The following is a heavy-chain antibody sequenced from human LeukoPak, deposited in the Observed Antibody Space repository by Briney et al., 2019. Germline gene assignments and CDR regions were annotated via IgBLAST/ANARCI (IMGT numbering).Heavy chain of an antibody. D-gene: IGHD3-10*01. CDR1: GYPISSGYY. CDR2: IYHSGST. Sequence: SETLSLTCAVSGYPISSGYYWGWIRQPPGKGLEWIGSIYHSGSTYYNPSLKSRVTISVDTSKNQFSLKLSSVAAADTAVYYCARDWETYYYGSGSYRYFDYWGQGTLVTVSS. V-gene: IGHV4-38-2*02. J-gene: IGHJ4*02. CDR3: ARDWETYYYGSGSYRYFDY.